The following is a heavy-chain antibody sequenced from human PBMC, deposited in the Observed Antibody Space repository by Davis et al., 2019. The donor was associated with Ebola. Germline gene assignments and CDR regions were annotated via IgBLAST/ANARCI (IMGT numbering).Heavy chain of an antibody. V-gene: IGHV3-21*01. CDR1: GFTVSSNY. J-gene: IGHJ4*02. CDR2: ISSSSSYI. D-gene: IGHD3-22*01. CDR3: ARVVVIPPGVVGFDY. Sequence: GGSLRLSCAASGFTVSSNYMNWVRQAPGKGLEWVSSISSSSSYIYYADSVKGRFTISRDNAKNSLYLQMNSLRAEDTAVYYCARVVVIPPGVVGFDYWGQGTLVTVSS.